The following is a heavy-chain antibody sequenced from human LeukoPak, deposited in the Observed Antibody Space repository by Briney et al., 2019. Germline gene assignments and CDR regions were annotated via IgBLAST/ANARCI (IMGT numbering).Heavy chain of an antibody. CDR1: GGSISSYY. D-gene: IGHD3-10*01. Sequence: SETLSLTCTVSGGSISSYYWSWIRQPPGKGLEWIGYISYSGCTNHNPSLKSRVTISVDTSKNQFSLKLNSVTAADTAVYYCARGEPYYYGSGTLVDYFDYWGQGTLVTVSS. V-gene: IGHV4-59*01. CDR2: ISYSGCT. CDR3: ARGEPYYYGSGTLVDYFDY. J-gene: IGHJ4*02.